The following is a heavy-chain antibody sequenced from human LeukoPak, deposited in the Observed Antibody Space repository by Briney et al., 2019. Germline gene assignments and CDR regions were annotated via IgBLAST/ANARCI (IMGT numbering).Heavy chain of an antibody. Sequence: PGGSLRLSCAASGFTFSSYWMHWVRQAPGKGLVWVSRINSDASSTSYADSVKGRFTISGDNAKHTLYLQMNSLRAEDTAVYYCARAIAVAGLALGYWGQGTLVTVSS. D-gene: IGHD6-19*01. J-gene: IGHJ4*02. CDR2: INSDASST. V-gene: IGHV3-74*01. CDR3: ARAIAVAGLALGY. CDR1: GFTFSSYW.